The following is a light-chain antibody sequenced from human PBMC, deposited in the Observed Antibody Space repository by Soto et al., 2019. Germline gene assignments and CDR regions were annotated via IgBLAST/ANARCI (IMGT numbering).Light chain of an antibody. J-gene: IGKJ5*01. V-gene: IGKV3-11*01. Sequence: EIVLTQSPATLSLSPGARATLSCRARQSVSSYLAWYQQKPGQAPSLLIYGASTRATGIPARFSGSVSGTEFTRTISSLQSEEFAGYYCQQRSNWPPSITFGQGTRLEIK. CDR1: QSVSSY. CDR3: QQRSNWPPSIT. CDR2: GAS.